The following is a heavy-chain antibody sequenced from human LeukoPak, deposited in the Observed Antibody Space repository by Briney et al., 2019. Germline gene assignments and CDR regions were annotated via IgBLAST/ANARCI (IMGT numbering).Heavy chain of an antibody. CDR1: GYTFTSYD. J-gene: IGHJ4*02. D-gene: IGHD3-22*01. CDR2: MNPNSGNT. CDR3: AKGRWGSSGYYSLLDY. V-gene: IGHV1-8*01. Sequence: ASVKVSCKASGYTFTSYDINWVRQATGQGLEWMGWMNPNSGNTGYAQKFQGRVTMTRNTSISTAYMELSSLRSEDTAVYYCAKGRWGSSGYYSLLDYWGQGTLVTVSS.